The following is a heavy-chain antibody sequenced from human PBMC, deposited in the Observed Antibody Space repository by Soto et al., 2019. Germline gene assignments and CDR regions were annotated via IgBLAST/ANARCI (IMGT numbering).Heavy chain of an antibody. J-gene: IGHJ4*03. CDR2: IDPSDTYT. CDR1: GYSFTSYW. D-gene: IGHD3-3*01. Sequence: PGESLKISCKGSGYSFTSYWISWVRQMPGKGLEWMGGIDPSDTYTTYSPSLQGKVTISADKSISTAYLQWSSLKASDTSMYYCARLLGVVTDPLDYWGQGTLVTVSS. V-gene: IGHV5-10-1*01. CDR3: ARLLGVVTDPLDY.